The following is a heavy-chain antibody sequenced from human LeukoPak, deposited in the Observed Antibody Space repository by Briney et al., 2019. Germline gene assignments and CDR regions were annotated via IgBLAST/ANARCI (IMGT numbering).Heavy chain of an antibody. CDR3: ASPPLYSGSRNYYYYMDV. CDR2: ISGSGGST. V-gene: IGHV3-23*01. CDR1: GFTFSSYA. J-gene: IGHJ6*03. D-gene: IGHD1-26*01. Sequence: PGGSLRLSCAASGFTFSSYAMSWVRQAPGKGLEWVSAISGSGGSTYYADSVKGRFTISRDNSKNTLYLQMNSLRAEDTAVYYCASPPLYSGSRNYYYYMDVWGKGTTVTVSS.